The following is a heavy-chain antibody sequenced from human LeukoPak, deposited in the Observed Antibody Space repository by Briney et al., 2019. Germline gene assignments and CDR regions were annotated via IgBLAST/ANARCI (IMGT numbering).Heavy chain of an antibody. Sequence: SVKVSCKASGGTFSSYAISWVRQAPGQGLEWMGGIIPIFGTANYAQKFQERVTITRDMSTSTAYMELSSLRSEDTAVYYCATQESYSSGWLNWGQGTLVTVSS. V-gene: IGHV1-69*05. CDR1: GGTFSSYA. CDR2: IIPIFGTA. D-gene: IGHD6-19*01. J-gene: IGHJ4*02. CDR3: ATQESYSSGWLN.